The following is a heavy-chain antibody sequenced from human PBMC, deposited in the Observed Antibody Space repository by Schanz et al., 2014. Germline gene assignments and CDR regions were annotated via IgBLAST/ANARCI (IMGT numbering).Heavy chain of an antibody. V-gene: IGHV3-23*01. D-gene: IGHD3-9*01. CDR3: AKDHAGSDILTALGN. CDR2: MIGSGSSV. Sequence: EVQLLKSGGGLVQPGGSLRLSCAASGFTFSIYGMSWVRQAPGKGLEWVSRMIGSGSSVFYADSVKGRFTISRDNLKNTVYLQMNSLRAGDTAVYYCAKDHAGSDILTALGNWGQGTLVTVSS. J-gene: IGHJ4*02. CDR1: GFTFSIYG.